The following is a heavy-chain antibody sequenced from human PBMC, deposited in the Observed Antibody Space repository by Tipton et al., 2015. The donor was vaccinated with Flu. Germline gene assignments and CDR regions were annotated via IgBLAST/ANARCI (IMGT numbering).Heavy chain of an antibody. CDR3: AVMVVAATHNWFDP. J-gene: IGHJ5*02. CDR2: ISSSGSTI. D-gene: IGHD2-15*01. V-gene: IGHV3-48*03. CDR1: GFTFSSYE. Sequence: GSLRLSCAASGFTFSSYEMNWVRQAPGKGLEWVSYISSSGSTIYYADSVKGRFTISRDNAKNSLYLQMNSLRAEDTAVYYCAVMVVAATHNWFDPWGQGTLVTVSS.